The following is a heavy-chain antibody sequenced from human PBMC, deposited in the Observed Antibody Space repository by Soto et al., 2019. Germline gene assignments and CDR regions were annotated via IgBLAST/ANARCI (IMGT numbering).Heavy chain of an antibody. J-gene: IGHJ5*02. CDR2: IYYSGST. V-gene: IGHV4-59*01. D-gene: IGHD1-26*01. CDR3: ARERAATSRYNWFDP. CDR1: GGSISSYY. Sequence: QVQLQESGPGLVKPSETLSLTCTVSGGSISSYYWSWIRQPPGKGLEWIGHIYYSGSTNYNPSLESRVTISVDTAKNQFSLKLSSVTAADTAVYYCARERAATSRYNWFDPWGQGTLVTVSS.